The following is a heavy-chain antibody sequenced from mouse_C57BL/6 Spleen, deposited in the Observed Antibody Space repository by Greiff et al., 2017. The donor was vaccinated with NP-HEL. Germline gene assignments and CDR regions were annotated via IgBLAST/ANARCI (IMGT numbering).Heavy chain of an antibody. CDR1: GYAFSSSW. Sequence: VQLQQSGPELVKPGASVKISCKASGYAFSSSWMNWVKQRPGKGLEWIGRIYPGDGDTNYNGKFKGKATLTADKSSSTAYMQLSSLTSEDSAVYFCARSDPPSMDYWGQGTSVTVSS. CDR2: IYPGDGDT. CDR3: ARSDPPSMDY. J-gene: IGHJ4*01. V-gene: IGHV1-82*01.